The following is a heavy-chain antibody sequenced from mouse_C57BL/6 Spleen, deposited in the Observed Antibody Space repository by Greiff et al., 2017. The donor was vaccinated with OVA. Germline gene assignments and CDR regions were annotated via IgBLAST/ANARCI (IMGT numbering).Heavy chain of an antibody. V-gene: IGHV1-20*01. Sequence: VQLQQPGAELVKPGASVKLSCKASGYSFTGYFMNWVMQSHGKSLEWIGRINPYNGDTFYNQKFKGKATLTVDKSSSTAHMELRSLTSEDSAVYYCALNREYFDYWGQGTTLTVSS. J-gene: IGHJ2*01. CDR3: ALNREYFDY. CDR2: INPYNGDT. CDR1: GYSFTGYF.